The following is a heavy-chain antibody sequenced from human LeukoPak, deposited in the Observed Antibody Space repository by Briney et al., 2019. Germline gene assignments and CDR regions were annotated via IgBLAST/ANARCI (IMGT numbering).Heavy chain of an antibody. CDR1: GGSFSGYY. Sequence: SETLSLTCAVYGGSFSGYYWSWIRQPPGKGLEWIGEINHSGSINYNPSLKSRVTISVDTSKNQFSLKLSSVTAADTAVYYCARRYIVLMVYAGRQFDYWGQGTLVTVSS. CDR2: INHSGSI. J-gene: IGHJ4*02. V-gene: IGHV4-34*01. D-gene: IGHD2-8*01. CDR3: ARRYIVLMVYAGRQFDY.